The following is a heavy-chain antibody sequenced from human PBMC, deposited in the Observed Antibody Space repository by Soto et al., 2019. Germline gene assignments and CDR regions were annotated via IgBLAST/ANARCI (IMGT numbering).Heavy chain of an antibody. CDR2: IHYGGNT. Sequence: QVQLQESGPGLVKPSQTLSLTCTVSGGSITSGGYFWTWIRQRPGKGLEWIGYIHYGGNTYYNPSLKSRVIITIDTSKNQFFLNLNSVTAADTAVYYCATYCSASSCSDDYYGMDIWGQGTTVTVS. CDR1: GGSITSGGYF. V-gene: IGHV4-31*03. D-gene: IGHD2-2*01. CDR3: ATYCSASSCSDDYYGMDI. J-gene: IGHJ6*02.